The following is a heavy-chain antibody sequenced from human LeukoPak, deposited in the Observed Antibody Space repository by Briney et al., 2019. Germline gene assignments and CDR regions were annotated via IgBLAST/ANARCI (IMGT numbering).Heavy chain of an antibody. CDR2: IYYSWNT. J-gene: IGHJ4*02. CDR1: SGSINNHY. V-gene: IGHV4-59*11. D-gene: IGHD5-18*01. CDR3: ARDPIGYGLDY. Sequence: SETLSLTCSVSSGSINNHYWSWIRQPPGKGLEWIGDIYYSWNTNYNPSPKSRGPISIDTSKNQFSLTLTSVTAAGTAVYYCARDPIGYGLDYWGQGTLVTVSS.